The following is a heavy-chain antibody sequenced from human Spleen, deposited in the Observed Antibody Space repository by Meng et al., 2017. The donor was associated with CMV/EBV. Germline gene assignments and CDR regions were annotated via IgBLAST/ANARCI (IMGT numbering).Heavy chain of an antibody. D-gene: IGHD2-15*01. CDR1: GFSLSYCA. CDR2: IGVGEETT. CDR3: GLYTPYYFDY. V-gene: IGHV3-23*01. J-gene: IGHJ4*02. Sequence: RSCAASGFSLSYCAGTGVRHAEGKGRQWVSGIGVGEETTSDASAVKSRFTIARDNSKSTVYRQMHSLRAEDTAVYYCGLYTPYYFDYWGQGTLVTVSS.